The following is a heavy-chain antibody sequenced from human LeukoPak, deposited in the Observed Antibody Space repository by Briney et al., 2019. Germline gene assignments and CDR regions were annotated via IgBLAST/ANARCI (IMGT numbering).Heavy chain of an antibody. J-gene: IGHJ4*03. CDR1: GGSFSRYY. V-gene: IGHV4-34*01. CDR3: TRGPTISETGYFDF. D-gene: IGHD1-1*01. Sequence: SETLSLTCAVYGGSFSRYYWSWIRQSPGKGLEWIAEIDHRGDTNYNPSVKSRVTISVDTSKNQFSLKVRSLSAADTAVYYCTRGPTISETGYFDFWGQGTLVTVSS. CDR2: IDHRGDT.